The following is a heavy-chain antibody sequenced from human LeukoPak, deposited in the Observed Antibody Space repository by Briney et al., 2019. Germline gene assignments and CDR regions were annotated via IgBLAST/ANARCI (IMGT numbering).Heavy chain of an antibody. J-gene: IGHJ6*02. CDR1: GFTSSTYW. V-gene: IGHV3-7*01. CDR3: ARDPVGAIGYGMDV. Sequence: PGGSLRLSCAASGFTSSTYWMSWVRQAPGQGLEWVASIKQDGSETYYVDSVKGRFTLSRDNAKNSLYLQMNSLRADDTAVYYCARDPVGAIGYGMDVWGQGTTVTVSS. D-gene: IGHD1-26*01. CDR2: IKQDGSET.